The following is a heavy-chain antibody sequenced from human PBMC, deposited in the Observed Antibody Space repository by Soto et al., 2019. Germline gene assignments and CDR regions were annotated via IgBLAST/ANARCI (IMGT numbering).Heavy chain of an antibody. D-gene: IGHD3-22*01. CDR1: GGTFGSYA. Sequence: SVKVSCKASGGTFGSYASSWVRQAPGQGLEWMGEIIPIFGTANYAQKFQGRVTITADESTSTAYMELSSLRSEDTAVYYCARDRGPSSGYYPYWFDPWGQGTLVTSPQ. CDR3: ARDRGPSSGYYPYWFDP. V-gene: IGHV1-69*13. CDR2: IIPIFGTA. J-gene: IGHJ5*02.